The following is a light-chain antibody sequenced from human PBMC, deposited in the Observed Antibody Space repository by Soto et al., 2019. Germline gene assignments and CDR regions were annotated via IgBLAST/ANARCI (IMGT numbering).Light chain of an antibody. V-gene: IGKV3-20*01. CDR1: QSVSSSY. J-gene: IGKJ5*01. CDR2: GAS. CDR3: QHIYSIPIT. Sequence: EIVLTQSPGTLSLSPGERATLSCRASQSVSSSYLAWYQQKPGQAPRLLIYGASSRATGIPDRFSGSGSGTHFTLTISNLQPEDFATYYCQHIYSIPITFGQGTRLEIK.